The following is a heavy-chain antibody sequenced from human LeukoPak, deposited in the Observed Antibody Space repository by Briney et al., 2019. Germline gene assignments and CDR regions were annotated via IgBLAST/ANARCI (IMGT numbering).Heavy chain of an antibody. V-gene: IGHV4-39*07. CDR3: ARDSLPIYYDSSGYYLGLIDY. Sequence: PSETLSLTCTVSGGSISSSSYYWGWIRQPPGKGLEWIGSIYYSGSTYYNPSLKSRVTISVDTSKNQFSLKLSSVTAADTAVYYCARDSLPIYYDSSGYYLGLIDYWGQGTLVTVSS. CDR2: IYYSGST. J-gene: IGHJ4*02. D-gene: IGHD3-22*01. CDR1: GGSISSSSYY.